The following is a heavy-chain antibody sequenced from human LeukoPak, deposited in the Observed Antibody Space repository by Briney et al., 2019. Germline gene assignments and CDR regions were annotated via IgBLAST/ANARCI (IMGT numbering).Heavy chain of an antibody. D-gene: IGHD6-19*01. V-gene: IGHV3-30*03. Sequence: GGSLRLSCAPSGFTFSRHGMHWVRQAPGKGLEWVAIISNDGSRKYYADSVKGRFTISRDNSKNTLYLQVNSLRAEDTAVYYCARGVSSGWYEYWGQGTLVTVSS. CDR2: ISNDGSRK. CDR3: ARGVSSGWYEY. J-gene: IGHJ4*02. CDR1: GFTFSRHG.